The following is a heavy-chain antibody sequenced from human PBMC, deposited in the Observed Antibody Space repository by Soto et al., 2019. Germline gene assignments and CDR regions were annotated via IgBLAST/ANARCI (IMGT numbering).Heavy chain of an antibody. Sequence: GGSLRLSCAAAGFPFSSYAMSWVRQAPGKGLEWVSAISGSGGSTYYADSVKGRFTISRDNSKNTLYLQMNSLRAEDTAVYYCAKYLEKEVFGAFDIWGQGTTVTVSS. CDR1: GFPFSSYA. J-gene: IGHJ3*02. CDR2: ISGSGGST. D-gene: IGHD3-3*01. CDR3: AKYLEKEVFGAFDI. V-gene: IGHV3-23*01.